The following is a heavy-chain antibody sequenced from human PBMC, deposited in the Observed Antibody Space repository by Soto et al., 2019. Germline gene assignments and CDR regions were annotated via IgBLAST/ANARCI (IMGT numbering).Heavy chain of an antibody. CDR1: GGSFSGYY. CDR3: AKYSSGWYSTGGFDY. D-gene: IGHD6-19*01. V-gene: IGHV4-34*01. J-gene: IGHJ4*02. CDR2: INHSGST. Sequence: PSETLSLTCAVYGGSFSGYYWSWIRQPPGKGLEWIGEINHSGSTNYNPSLKSRVTISVDTSKNQFSLKLSSVTAADTAVYYCAKYSSGWYSTGGFDYWGQGTLVTVSS.